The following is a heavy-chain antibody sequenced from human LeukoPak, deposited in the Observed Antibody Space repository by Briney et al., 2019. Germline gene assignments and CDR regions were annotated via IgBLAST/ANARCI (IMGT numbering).Heavy chain of an antibody. Sequence: SETLSLTCTVSGGSISSYYWSWIRQPPGKGLEWIGYMYYSGSTNYNPSLKGRVTISVDTSKNQFSLKLSSVTAADTAVYYCARRVTSNWFDPWGQGTLVTVSS. D-gene: IGHD2-21*02. CDR3: ARRVTSNWFDP. V-gene: IGHV4-59*08. CDR1: GGSISSYY. CDR2: MYYSGST. J-gene: IGHJ5*02.